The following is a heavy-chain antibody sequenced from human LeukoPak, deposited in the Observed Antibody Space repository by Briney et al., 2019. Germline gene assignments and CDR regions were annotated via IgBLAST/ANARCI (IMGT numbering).Heavy chain of an antibody. Sequence: SVKVSCKASGGTFSSYAISWARQAPGQGLEWMGRIIPILGIANYAQKFQGRVTITADKSTSTAYMELSSLRSEDTAVYYCARAFYSSGWYRHWFDPWGQGTLVTVSS. CDR1: GGTFSSYA. V-gene: IGHV1-69*04. CDR2: IIPILGIA. D-gene: IGHD6-19*01. CDR3: ARAFYSSGWYRHWFDP. J-gene: IGHJ5*02.